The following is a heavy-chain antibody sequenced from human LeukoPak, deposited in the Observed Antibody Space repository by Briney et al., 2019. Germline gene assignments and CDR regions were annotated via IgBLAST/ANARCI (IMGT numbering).Heavy chain of an antibody. Sequence: SETLSLTCTVSGDSISSDDYYWSWIRQPAGKGLEWIGRVSTSGSTNYNPSLKSRVTISLDTSKKQFSLKLSSVTAADTAVYYCARDPGYYYGSGSYSLDYWGQGTLVTVSS. CDR1: GDSISSDDYY. D-gene: IGHD3-10*01. CDR3: ARDPGYYYGSGSYSLDY. V-gene: IGHV4-61*02. J-gene: IGHJ4*02. CDR2: VSTSGST.